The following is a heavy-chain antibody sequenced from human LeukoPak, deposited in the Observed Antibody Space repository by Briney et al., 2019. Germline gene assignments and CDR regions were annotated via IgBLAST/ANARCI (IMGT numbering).Heavy chain of an antibody. V-gene: IGHV4-59*01. CDR3: ARVPPTGYDSSSNWFDP. CDR2: IYYSGST. CDR1: GGSISSYY. D-gene: IGHD3-22*01. J-gene: IGHJ5*02. Sequence: SETLSLTCTVSGGSISSYYWSWIRQPPGKGLEWIGDIYYSGSTNYNPSLKSRVTISVDTSKNQFSLKLSSVTAADTAVYYCARVPPTGYDSSSNWFDPWGQGTLVTVSS.